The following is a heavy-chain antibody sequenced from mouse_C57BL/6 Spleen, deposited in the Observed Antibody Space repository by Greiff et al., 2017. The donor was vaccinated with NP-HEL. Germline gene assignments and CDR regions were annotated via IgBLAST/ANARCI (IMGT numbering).Heavy chain of an antibody. Sequence: VQLQQPGAELVRPGSSVKLSCKASGYTFTSYWMDWVKQRPGQGLEWIGNIYPSDSETHYNQKFKDKATLTVDKSSSTAYMQLSSLTSEDSAVYYCAREDSAWFAYWGQGTLVTVSA. CDR3: AREDSAWFAY. J-gene: IGHJ3*01. CDR1: GYTFTSYW. CDR2: IYPSDSET. V-gene: IGHV1-61*01.